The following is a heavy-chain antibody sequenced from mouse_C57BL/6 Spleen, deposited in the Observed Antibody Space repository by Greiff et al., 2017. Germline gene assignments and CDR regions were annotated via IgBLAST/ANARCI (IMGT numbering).Heavy chain of an antibody. CDR2: IDPSDSYT. D-gene: IGHD1-1*01. V-gene: IGHV1-69*01. Sequence: QVQLQQSGAELVMPGASVKLSCKASGYTFTSYWMHWVKQRPGQGLEWIGEIDPSDSYTNYNQKFKGKSTLTVDKSSSTAYMQLSSLTSEDSAVYYCARGGSSYGYAMDYWGQGTSVTVSS. CDR1: GYTFTSYW. J-gene: IGHJ4*01. CDR3: ARGGSSYGYAMDY.